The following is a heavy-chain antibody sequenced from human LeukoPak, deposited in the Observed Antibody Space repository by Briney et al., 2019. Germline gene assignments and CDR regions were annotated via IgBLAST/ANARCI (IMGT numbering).Heavy chain of an antibody. J-gene: IGHJ6*02. CDR3: ASVMTTPFYYYYGMDV. D-gene: IGHD4-17*01. CDR1: GFTFSDYY. V-gene: IGHV3-11*01. CDR2: ISSSGSTI. Sequence: PGGSLRLSCAASGFTFSDYYMSWIRQAPGEGLEWVSYISSSGSTIYYADSVKGRFTISRDNAKNSLYLQMNSLRAEDTAVYYCASVMTTPFYYYYGMDVWGQGTTVTVSS.